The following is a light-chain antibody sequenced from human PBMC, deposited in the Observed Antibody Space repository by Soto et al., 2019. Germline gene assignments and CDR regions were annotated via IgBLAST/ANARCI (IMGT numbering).Light chain of an antibody. J-gene: IGKJ1*01. CDR2: GAS. V-gene: IGKV3-20*01. CDR1: QSVSSSY. Sequence: EIVLTQSPGTLSLSPGERATLSCRASQSVSSSYLAWYQQKPGQAPSLLTYGASTRATGIPDRFSGSGSGTDFTLTISRLEPEDFAVYYCQQYGRSPWTFGQGTKVEIK. CDR3: QQYGRSPWT.